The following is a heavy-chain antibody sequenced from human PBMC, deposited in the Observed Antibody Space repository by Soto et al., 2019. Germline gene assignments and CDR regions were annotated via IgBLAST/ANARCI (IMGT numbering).Heavy chain of an antibody. CDR2: IYHSGST. Sequence: SETLSLTCAVSGVSISSGGYSWSWIRQPPGRGLEWIGYIYHSGSTYYNPSLKSRVTISVDRSKNQFSLKLSSVTAADTAVYYCARVPDRWGQGTLVTVSS. V-gene: IGHV4-30-2*01. J-gene: IGHJ5*02. CDR1: GVSISSGGYS. D-gene: IGHD2-2*01. CDR3: ARVPDR.